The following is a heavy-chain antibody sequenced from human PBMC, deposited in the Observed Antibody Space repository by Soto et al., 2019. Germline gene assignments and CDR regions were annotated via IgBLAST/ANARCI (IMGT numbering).Heavy chain of an antibody. CDR2: ISAYNGNT. CDR1: GYTFTSYG. V-gene: IGHV1-18*01. Sequence: ASVKVSCKASGYTFTSYGISWVRQAPGQGLEWMGWISAYNGNTNYAQKLQGRVTITRDTSASTAYMELSSLRSEDTAVYYCASSYYYDSSGYSSLYYYYGMDVWGQGTTVTVSS. D-gene: IGHD3-22*01. CDR3: ASSYYYDSSGYSSLYYYYGMDV. J-gene: IGHJ6*02.